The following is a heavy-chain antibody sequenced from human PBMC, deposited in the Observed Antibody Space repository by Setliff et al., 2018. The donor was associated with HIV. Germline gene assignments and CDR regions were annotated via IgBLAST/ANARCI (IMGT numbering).Heavy chain of an antibody. V-gene: IGHV4-61*09. CDR2: IYASGST. J-gene: IGHJ5*02. CDR3: ARDLPELTGRSFDP. Sequence: PSETLSLTCTVSGGSIGSGYYYWSWIRQPAGKGLEWIGHIYASGSTNYNPSLKSRVTISVDTSKNQFSLKLTSVTAADTAVYYCARDLPELTGRSFDPWGQGMLVTVSS. CDR1: GGSIGSGYYY. D-gene: IGHD7-27*01.